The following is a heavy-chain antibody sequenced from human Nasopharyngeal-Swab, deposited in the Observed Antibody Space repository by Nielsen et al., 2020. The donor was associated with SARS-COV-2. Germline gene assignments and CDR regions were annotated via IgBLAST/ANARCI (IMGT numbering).Heavy chain of an antibody. Sequence: GSLKISCAASGFTFSSYGMHWVRQAPGKGLEWVAVISYDGSNKYYADSVKGRFTISRDNSKNTLYLQMNSLRAEDTAVYYCAKEGEGLIIDAFDIWGQGTMVTVSS. J-gene: IGHJ3*02. D-gene: IGHD3-10*01. CDR1: GFTFSSYG. CDR3: AKEGEGLIIDAFDI. V-gene: IGHV3-30*18. CDR2: ISYDGSNK.